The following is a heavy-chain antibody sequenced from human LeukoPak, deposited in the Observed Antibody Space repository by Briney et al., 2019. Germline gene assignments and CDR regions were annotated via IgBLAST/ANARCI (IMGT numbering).Heavy chain of an antibody. J-gene: IGHJ6*03. CDR2: IDYSGSP. V-gene: IGHV4-39*07. D-gene: IGHD3-22*01. Sequence: SETLSLTCAVSGGSISSSSYYWGWIRQPPGKGLEWIGSIDYSGSPCYRPSLKSRATISVDTSKRQVSLKLSSVTAADTAVYYCARETNDYFDSSAYMDVWGQGTTVAVSS. CDR1: GGSISSSSYY. CDR3: ARETNDYFDSSAYMDV.